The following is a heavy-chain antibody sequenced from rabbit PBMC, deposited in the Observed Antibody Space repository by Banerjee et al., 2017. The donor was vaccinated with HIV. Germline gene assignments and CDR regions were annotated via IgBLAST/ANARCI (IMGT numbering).Heavy chain of an antibody. Sequence: QSLEESGGDLVKPGASLTLACTASGFDISSYHMCWVRQAPGKGLEWIACIYAGSSGSTWYASWVNGRFTISRSTSLNTVDLKMTSLTAADTATYFCARGAYYTYGYAGYAYGYYFNLWGQGTLVTVS. J-gene: IGHJ4*01. CDR1: GFDISSYH. CDR3: ARGAYYTYGYAGYAYGYYFNL. V-gene: IGHV1S43*01. CDR2: IYAGSSGST. D-gene: IGHD6-1*01.